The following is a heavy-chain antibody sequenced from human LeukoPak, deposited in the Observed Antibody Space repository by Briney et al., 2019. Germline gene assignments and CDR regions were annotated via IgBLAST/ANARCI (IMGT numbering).Heavy chain of an antibody. CDR3: ATYTHWVAGDV. CDR2: MNQDGSEK. D-gene: IGHD3-16*01. V-gene: IGHV3-7*01. J-gene: IGHJ6*02. CDR1: GFTFSNAW. Sequence: GGSLRLSCAASGFTFSNAWMSWVRQAPGKGLEWVANMNQDGSEKDYVDSVKGRFTISRDNARNSLYLQMGSLRAEDTAVYYCATYTHWVAGDVWGQGTTVTVSS.